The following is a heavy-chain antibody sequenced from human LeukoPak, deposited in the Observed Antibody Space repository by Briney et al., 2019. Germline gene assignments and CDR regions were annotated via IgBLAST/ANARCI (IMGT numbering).Heavy chain of an antibody. J-gene: IGHJ4*02. Sequence: GGSLRLSCAASGFTVSSNYMSWVRQAPGKGLEWVSVIYSGGSTYYADSVKGRFTISRDNSKNTLYLQMNSLRAEDTAVYYCAKGPPYCSGGSCYLDYWGQGTLVTVSS. CDR2: IYSGGST. D-gene: IGHD2-15*01. CDR3: AKGPPYCSGGSCYLDY. V-gene: IGHV3-66*01. CDR1: GFTVSSNY.